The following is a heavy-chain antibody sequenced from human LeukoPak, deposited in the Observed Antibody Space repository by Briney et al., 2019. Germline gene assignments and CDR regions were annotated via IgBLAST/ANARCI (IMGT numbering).Heavy chain of an antibody. CDR1: GFTFSGSA. V-gene: IGHV3-73*01. Sequence: GGSLRLSCAASGFTFSGSAMHWVRQASGKGLERVGRIRSKANSYATAYAASVKGRFTISRDDSKNTAYLQMNSLKTEDTAVYYCTRHVEFVVVPATRGAAFDIWGQGTMVTVSS. CDR2: IRSKANSYAT. D-gene: IGHD2-2*01. CDR3: TRHVEFVVVPATRGAAFDI. J-gene: IGHJ3*02.